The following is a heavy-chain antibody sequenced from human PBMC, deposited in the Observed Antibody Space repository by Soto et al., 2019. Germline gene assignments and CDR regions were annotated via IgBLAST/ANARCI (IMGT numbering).Heavy chain of an antibody. Sequence: QVQLQESGPGLVKPSETLSLTCTVSGGSINSYYWSWIRQPPGKGLEWIGYIYSSGSANYNPSLGSRVTLSVDTSKTQFSLKLTSVTAADTAVYYCARHKWSTSCYDYWGRGTLVSVSS. CDR1: GGSINSYY. D-gene: IGHD2-2*01. CDR2: IYSSGSA. J-gene: IGHJ4*02. V-gene: IGHV4-59*08. CDR3: ARHKWSTSCYDY.